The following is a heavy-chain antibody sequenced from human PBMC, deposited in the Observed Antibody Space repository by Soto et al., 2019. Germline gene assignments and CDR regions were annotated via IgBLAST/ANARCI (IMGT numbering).Heavy chain of an antibody. CDR1: GYSFTDYY. Sequence: QVHLVQSGAEVKKPGASVKVSCKASGYSFTDYYMHWVRQAPGQGLEWMGWINTKTGGTNYAQRFQDRVTLTGDTSINTAYMELSRLRSDDTAVYYCARVGPTGWFDPWGQGTLVNVPS. V-gene: IGHV1-2*02. CDR2: INTKTGGT. J-gene: IGHJ5*02. CDR3: ARVGPTGWFDP.